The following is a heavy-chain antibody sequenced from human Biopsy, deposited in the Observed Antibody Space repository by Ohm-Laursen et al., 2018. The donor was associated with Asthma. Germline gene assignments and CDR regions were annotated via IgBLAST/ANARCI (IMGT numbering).Heavy chain of an antibody. V-gene: IGHV1-3*01. CDR3: ARDLRYSSGWYPGDFDI. J-gene: IGHJ3*02. Sequence: SVTVSCKASGYSFTSYAMHWVRQAPGQRLGWMGWINAGNGNTKYSQKCQGRVTITRNPSASTAYMELSSLRSEDSAVYYCARDLRYSSGWYPGDFDIWGQGPIVTVSS. CDR2: INAGNGNT. CDR1: GYSFTSYA. D-gene: IGHD6-19*01.